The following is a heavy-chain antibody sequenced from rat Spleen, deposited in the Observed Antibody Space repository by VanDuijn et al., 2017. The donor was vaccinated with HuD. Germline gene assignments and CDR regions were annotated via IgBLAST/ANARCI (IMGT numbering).Heavy chain of an antibody. Sequence: EVQLAESGGGLVQPGRSLKLSCAASGFTFSDYGMHWIRQAPTKGLEWVASISTGGGHTYYRDSVKGRFTISRDNAKSTLSLQMDSLRSEDTATYYCARRHYGYTDYFDYWGQGVMVTVSS. D-gene: IGHD1-9*01. CDR3: ARRHYGYTDYFDY. V-gene: IGHV5S13*01. CDR2: ISTGGGHT. CDR1: GFTFSDYG. J-gene: IGHJ2*01.